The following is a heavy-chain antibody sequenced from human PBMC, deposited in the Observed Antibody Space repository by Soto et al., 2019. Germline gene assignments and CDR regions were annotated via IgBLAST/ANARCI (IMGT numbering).Heavy chain of an antibody. CDR3: ARAPYGDYVFDY. J-gene: IGHJ4*02. Sequence: QGTLKESGPVLVKPTETLMLTCTVSGFSLSNARMGVSWIRQPPGKPLEWLAHIFSNDEKSYSTSLQSRLPSAKDNSKSQVVLTMTNMDPVDTATYYCARAPYGDYVFDYWGQGTLVTVSS. V-gene: IGHV2-26*01. CDR1: GFSLSNARMG. CDR2: IFSNDEK. D-gene: IGHD4-17*01.